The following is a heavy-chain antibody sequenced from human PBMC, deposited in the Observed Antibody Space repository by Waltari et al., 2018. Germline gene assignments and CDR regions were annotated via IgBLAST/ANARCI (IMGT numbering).Heavy chain of an antibody. CDR2: IYHSGST. D-gene: IGHD5-12*01. Sequence: QVQLQESGPGLVKPSETLSLTCAVSGYSISSGYYWGWIRQPPGKGLEWIGSIYHSGSTYYNPSVKSRGTISVDTSKNQFSRKLSSVTAADTAVYYCARGGGYETFDYWGQGTLVTVSS. V-gene: IGHV4-38-2*01. CDR3: ARGGGYETFDY. J-gene: IGHJ4*02. CDR1: GYSISSGYY.